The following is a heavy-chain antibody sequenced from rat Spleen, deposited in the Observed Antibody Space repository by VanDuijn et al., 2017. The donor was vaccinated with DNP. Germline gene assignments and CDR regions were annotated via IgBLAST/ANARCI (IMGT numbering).Heavy chain of an antibody. D-gene: IGHD1-10*01. J-gene: IGHJ2*01. CDR2: ITNTGTRT. V-gene: IGHV5S10*01. Sequence: EVQLVESGGGLVQSGRSLKVSCAASGFTFSDYFMAWVRQAPKKGLEWVATITNTGTRTFYSDPVRGRFTVSRDNAESRLYLQLNSLKSEDTATYYCARHNYNFDYWGQGVMVTVSS. CDR3: ARHNYNFDY. CDR1: GFTFSDYF.